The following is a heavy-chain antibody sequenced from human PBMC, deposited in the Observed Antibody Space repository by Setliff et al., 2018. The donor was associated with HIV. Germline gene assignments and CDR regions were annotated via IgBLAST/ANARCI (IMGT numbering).Heavy chain of an antibody. V-gene: IGHV4-38-2*01. Sequence: PSETLSLTCAVSGYSISSGYYWGWIRQPPGKGLEWIGTLHHSGTIYYNPSLKSRVTISLDTSKNQFSLKLNSVTAADTAVFYCARLRPSVADRSYFDHWGQGTLVTVSS. J-gene: IGHJ4*02. CDR3: ARLRPSVADRSYFDH. CDR2: LHHSGTI. D-gene: IGHD6-19*01. CDR1: GYSISSGYY.